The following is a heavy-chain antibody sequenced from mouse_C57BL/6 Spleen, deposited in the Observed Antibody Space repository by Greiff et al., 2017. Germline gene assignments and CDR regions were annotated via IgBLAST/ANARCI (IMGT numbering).Heavy chain of an antibody. CDR2: ISNGGGST. CDR3: ARQTAGWYFDV. CDR1: GFTFSDYY. D-gene: IGHD4-1*01. Sequence: EVKLMESGGGLVQPGGSLKLSCAASGFTFSDYYMYWVRQTPEKRLEWVAYISNGGGSTYYPDTVKGRFTISRDNAKNTLYLQMSRLKSEDTAMYYCARQTAGWYFDVWGTGTTVTVSS. J-gene: IGHJ1*03. V-gene: IGHV5-12*01.